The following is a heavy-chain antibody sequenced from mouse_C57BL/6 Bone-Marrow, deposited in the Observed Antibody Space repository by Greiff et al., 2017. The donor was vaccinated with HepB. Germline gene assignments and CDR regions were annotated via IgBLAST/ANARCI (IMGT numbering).Heavy chain of an antibody. D-gene: IGHD1-1*01. CDR3: TTNYGSSYGFAY. CDR2: IDPEDGDT. CDR1: GFNIKDYY. V-gene: IGHV14-1*01. Sequence: EVKLQESGAELVRPGASVKLSCTASGFNIKDYYMHWVKQRPEQGLEWIGRIDPEDGDTEYAPKFQGKATMTADTSSNTAYLQLSSLTSEDTAVYYCTTNYGSSYGFAYWGQGTLVTVSA. J-gene: IGHJ3*01.